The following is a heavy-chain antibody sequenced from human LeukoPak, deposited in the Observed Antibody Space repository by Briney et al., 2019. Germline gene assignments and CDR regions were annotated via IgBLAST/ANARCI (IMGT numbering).Heavy chain of an antibody. Sequence: SVKVSCKASGGTISSYAISWVRQAPGQGLEWMGGIIPIFGTANYAQKFQGRVTITADKSTSTAYMELSSLRSEDTAVYYCARGGVIYGSGSSPIDYWGQGTLVTVSS. D-gene: IGHD3-10*01. CDR2: IIPIFGTA. V-gene: IGHV1-69*06. CDR1: GGTISSYA. CDR3: ARGGVIYGSGSSPIDY. J-gene: IGHJ4*02.